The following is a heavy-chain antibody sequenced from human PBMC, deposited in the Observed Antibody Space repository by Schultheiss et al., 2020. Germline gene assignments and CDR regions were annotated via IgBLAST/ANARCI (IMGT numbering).Heavy chain of an antibody. CDR2: ISYDGSNK. CDR3: AKVGSSWDANWYFDL. Sequence: GGSLRLSCAASGFTFSSYGMHWVRQAPGKGLEWVAVISYDGSNKYYADSVKGRFTISRDNSKNTLYLQMNSLRAEDTAVYYCAKVGSSWDANWYFDLWGRGTLVTVSS. V-gene: IGHV3-30*18. J-gene: IGHJ2*01. D-gene: IGHD6-13*01. CDR1: GFTFSSYG.